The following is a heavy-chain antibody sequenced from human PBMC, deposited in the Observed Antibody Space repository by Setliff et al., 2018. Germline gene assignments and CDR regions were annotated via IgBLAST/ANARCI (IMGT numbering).Heavy chain of an antibody. CDR2: VDPKDGQA. CDR3: ARFSGHNYGSFDS. J-gene: IGHJ4*02. Sequence: GASVKVSCKGSGYRFIVYYIHWVRQTPGKGLEWMGRVDPKDGQAIYAKKFQGRFTMTRDTSISTAYMELSSLRSDDTAVYYCARFSGHNYGSFDSWGQGTLVTVSS. CDR1: GYRFIVYY. V-gene: IGHV1-2*06. D-gene: IGHD5-18*01.